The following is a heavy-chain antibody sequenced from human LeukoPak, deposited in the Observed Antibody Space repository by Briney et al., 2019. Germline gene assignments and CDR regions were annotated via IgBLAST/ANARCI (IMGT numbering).Heavy chain of an antibody. CDR1: GFTFTSSA. Sequence: AVKVSCKASGFTFTSSAMQWVRQARGQRLEWIGRIVVGSGNTNYAQKFQERVTITRDMSTSTAYMELSSLRSEDTAVYYCAAALYGSGSYNYWGQGTLVTVSS. CDR3: AAALYGSGSYNY. CDR2: IVVGSGNT. J-gene: IGHJ4*02. D-gene: IGHD3-10*01. V-gene: IGHV1-58*02.